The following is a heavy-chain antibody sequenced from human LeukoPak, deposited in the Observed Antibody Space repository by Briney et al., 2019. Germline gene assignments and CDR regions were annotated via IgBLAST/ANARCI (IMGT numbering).Heavy chain of an antibody. D-gene: IGHD3-10*01. V-gene: IGHV4-4*07. CDR1: GGSISSYY. CDR3: ARGLVRGGENIYYYYGMDV. Sequence: PSETLSLTCTDPGGSISSYYWSWIRQPAGKGLEWIGRIYTSGSTNYNPSLKSRVTMSVDTSKNQFSLKLSSVTAADTAVYYCARGLVRGGENIYYYYGMDVWGQGTTVTVSS. CDR2: IYTSGST. J-gene: IGHJ6*02.